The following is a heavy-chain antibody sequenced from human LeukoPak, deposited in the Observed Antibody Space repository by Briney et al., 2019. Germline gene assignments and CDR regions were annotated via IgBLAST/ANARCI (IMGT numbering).Heavy chain of an antibody. CDR3: ARGYNWGSPTRNFYYLDV. J-gene: IGHJ6*03. CDR2: IYTSGST. V-gene: IGHV4-4*07. Sequence: PSETLSLTCTVSGGSISSYYWSCIRQPARKGLEWVGRIYTSGSTTYTPPLKSRVTMSLETSKNQFSLKLRSVTAADTAVYYCARGYNWGSPTRNFYYLDVWGRGTTVTVSS. D-gene: IGHD7-27*01. CDR1: GGSISSYY.